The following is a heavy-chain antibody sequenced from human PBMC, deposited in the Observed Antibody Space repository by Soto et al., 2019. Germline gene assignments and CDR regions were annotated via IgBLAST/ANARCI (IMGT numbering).Heavy chain of an antibody. CDR1: GGSISSGDYY. D-gene: IGHD3-16*02. Sequence: QVQLQESGPGLVKPSQTLSLTCTVSGGSISSGDYYWSWIRQPPGKGLEWIGNIYYSGSTYYNPSLKSRVTISVDTSKNQFSLKLSSVTAADTAVYYCARVGELSLTSNWFDPWGQGTLVTVSS. J-gene: IGHJ5*02. CDR2: IYYSGST. V-gene: IGHV4-30-4*01. CDR3: ARVGELSLTSNWFDP.